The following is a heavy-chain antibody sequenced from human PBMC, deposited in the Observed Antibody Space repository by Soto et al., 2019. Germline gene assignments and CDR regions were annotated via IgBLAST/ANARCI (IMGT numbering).Heavy chain of an antibody. Sequence: SETLSLTCAVSGGSISSSNWWSWVRQPPGKGLEWIGEIYHSGSTNYNPSLKSRVTISVDTSKNQFSLKLSSVTAADTAVYYCARDRPAAGLDYWGQGTLVTVSS. CDR3: ARDRPAAGLDY. CDR2: IYHSGST. CDR1: GGSISSSNW. D-gene: IGHD6-13*01. V-gene: IGHV4-4*02. J-gene: IGHJ4*02.